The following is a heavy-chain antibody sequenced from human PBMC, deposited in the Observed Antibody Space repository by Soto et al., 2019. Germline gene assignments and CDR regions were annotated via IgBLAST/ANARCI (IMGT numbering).Heavy chain of an antibody. Sequence: QLQLQESGPGLVKPSETLSLTCTVSDGSISRSSHYWGWIRQPPGKGLEGIGSIYYSGSTYYNPSLKSRVIISVDTSKNQFSLKLSSVTAADTAVYYCARHLYYYGSGTYLSYFDYWGQGTLVTVSS. V-gene: IGHV4-39*01. J-gene: IGHJ4*02. CDR3: ARHLYYYGSGTYLSYFDY. D-gene: IGHD3-10*01. CDR1: DGSISRSSHY. CDR2: IYYSGST.